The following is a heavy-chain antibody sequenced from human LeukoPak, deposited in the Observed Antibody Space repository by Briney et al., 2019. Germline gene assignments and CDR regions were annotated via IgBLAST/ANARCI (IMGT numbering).Heavy chain of an antibody. Sequence: RASVKVSCKASGYTFTGYYMHWVRQAPGQGLEWMGWINPNSGGTNYAQKFQGRVTMTRDTSISTAYMELSRLRSDDTAVYYCARVSEGIPPPYYYDSSGYYPPGPYYFDYWGQGTLVTVSS. V-gene: IGHV1-2*02. CDR3: ARVSEGIPPPYYYDSSGYYPPGPYYFDY. J-gene: IGHJ4*02. CDR2: INPNSGGT. CDR1: GYTFTGYY. D-gene: IGHD3-22*01.